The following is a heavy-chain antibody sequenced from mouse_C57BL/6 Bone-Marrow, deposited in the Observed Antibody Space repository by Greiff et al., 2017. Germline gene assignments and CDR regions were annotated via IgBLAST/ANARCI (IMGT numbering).Heavy chain of an antibody. CDR1: GFNIKDDY. CDR3: TPITTGYYFDY. D-gene: IGHD2-4*01. V-gene: IGHV14-4*01. CDR2: IDPENGDT. J-gene: IGHJ2*01. Sequence: DVQLQESGAELVRPGASVKLSCTASGFNIKDDYMHWVKQRPEQGLEWLGWIDPENGDTEYASKFQGKATITADTSSNTAYLQLSSLTSEDTAVYYCTPITTGYYFDYWGQGTTLTVSS.